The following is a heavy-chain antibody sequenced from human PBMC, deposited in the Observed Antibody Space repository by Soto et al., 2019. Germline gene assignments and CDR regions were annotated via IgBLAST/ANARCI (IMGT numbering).Heavy chain of an antibody. D-gene: IGHD3-3*01. Sequence: QVQLQESGPGLVKPSETLSLTCTVSGGSVSSGSYYWSWIRQPPGKGLEWIGYIYYSGSTNYNPSLKSRVTISVDTSKNQFSLKLSSVTAADTAVYYCARGRREFDFWSGSYYFDYWGQGTLVTVSS. CDR1: GGSVSSGSYY. CDR2: IYYSGST. J-gene: IGHJ4*02. CDR3: ARGRREFDFWSGSYYFDY. V-gene: IGHV4-61*01.